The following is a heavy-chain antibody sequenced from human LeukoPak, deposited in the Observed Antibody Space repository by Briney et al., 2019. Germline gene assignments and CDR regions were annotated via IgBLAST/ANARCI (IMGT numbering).Heavy chain of an antibody. J-gene: IGHJ4*02. Sequence: PGGSLRLSCAASGFTFSSYGMSWVRQAPGKGLEWVSSISSSSSYIYYADSVKGRFTISRDNAKNSLYLQMNSLRAEDTAVYYCARATRTDYYDSSGYDCFDYWGQGTLVTVSS. CDR2: ISSSSSYI. CDR1: GFTFSSYG. V-gene: IGHV3-21*01. CDR3: ARATRTDYYDSSGYDCFDY. D-gene: IGHD3-22*01.